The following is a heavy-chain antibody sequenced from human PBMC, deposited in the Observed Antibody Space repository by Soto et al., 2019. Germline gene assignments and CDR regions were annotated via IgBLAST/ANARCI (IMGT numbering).Heavy chain of an antibody. CDR1: GFTFSSYE. D-gene: IGHD3-22*01. CDR3: ARDIGRPYYYDSSGYYP. J-gene: IGHJ5*02. CDR2: ISSSGSTI. V-gene: IGHV3-48*03. Sequence: HPGGSLRLSCAASGFTFSSYEMNWVRQAPGKGLEWVSYISSSGSTIYYADSVKGRFTISRDNAKNSLYLQMNSLRAEDTAVYYCARDIGRPYYYDSSGYYPWGQGTLVTVSS.